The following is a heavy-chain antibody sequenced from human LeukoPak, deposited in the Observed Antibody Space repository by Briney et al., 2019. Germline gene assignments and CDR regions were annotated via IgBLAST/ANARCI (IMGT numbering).Heavy chain of an antibody. V-gene: IGHV3-23*01. J-gene: IGHJ6*02. CDR3: AKDPYYDSSGYYYYGMDV. D-gene: IGHD3-22*01. CDR1: GFTFSSYA. CDR2: ISGSGGST. Sequence: GGSLRLSCAASGFTFSSYAMSWVRQAPGKGLEWVSAISGSGGSTYYADSVKGRFTISRDNSKNTLYLQMNSLRAEDTAVYYCAKDPYYDSSGYYYYGMDVWGQGTTVTVSS.